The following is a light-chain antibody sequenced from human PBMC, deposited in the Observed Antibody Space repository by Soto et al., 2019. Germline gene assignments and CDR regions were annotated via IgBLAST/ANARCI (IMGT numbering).Light chain of an antibody. J-gene: IGKJ2*01. CDR2: GAS. CDR3: RQYTNWPQN. V-gene: IGKV3-15*01. Sequence: EIVMTQSQATLSASPGERATLSCRASQTVSTNLAWYEQRPGQAPRLLIYGASTRVTGIPPKFSGSGSGTDFTLNISSLQSADFAVYFCRQYTNWPQNFGQGNKLAIK. CDR1: QTVSTN.